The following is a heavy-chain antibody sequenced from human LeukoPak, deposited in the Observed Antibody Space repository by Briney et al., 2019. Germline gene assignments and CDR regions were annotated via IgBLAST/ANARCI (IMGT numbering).Heavy chain of an antibody. D-gene: IGHD6-6*01. CDR3: ARRTPSIAALGGSWYFDL. J-gene: IGHJ2*01. V-gene: IGHV4-30-2*03. CDR1: GGSISSGGYS. Sequence: PSQTLSLTCAVSGGSISSGGYSWSWIRQPPGKGLEWIGYIYHSGSTYYNPSLKSRVTISVDTSKNQFSLKLSSVTAADTAVYYCARRTPSIAALGGSWYFDLWGRGTLVTVSS. CDR2: IYHSGST.